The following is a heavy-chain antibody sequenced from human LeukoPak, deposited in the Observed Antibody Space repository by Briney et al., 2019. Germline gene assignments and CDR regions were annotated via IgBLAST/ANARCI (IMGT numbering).Heavy chain of an antibody. V-gene: IGHV4-34*01. Sequence: SETLSLTCAVYGGSFSGYYWSWIRQPPGKGLGWIGEINHSGSTNYNPSLKSRVTISVDTSKNQFSLKLSSVTAADTAVYYCARGRRTAVAGAYYFDYWGQGTLVTVSS. D-gene: IGHD6-19*01. CDR1: GGSFSGYY. CDR3: ARGRRTAVAGAYYFDY. J-gene: IGHJ4*02. CDR2: INHSGST.